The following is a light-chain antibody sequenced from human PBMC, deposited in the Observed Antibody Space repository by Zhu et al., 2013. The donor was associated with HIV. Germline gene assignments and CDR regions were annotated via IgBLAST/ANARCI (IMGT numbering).Light chain of an antibody. V-gene: IGKV3-20*01. CDR1: ESVRTNY. CDR3: QQYGSSPRT. CDR2: GAS. Sequence: DIVLTQSPGTLSLSPGERVTISCRASESVRTNYLAWYQQKPGQSPRLLIYGASSRATGIPDRFSGSGSGTDFTLTISRLEPEDFAVYYCQQYGSSPRTFGQGTKVEIK. J-gene: IGKJ1*01.